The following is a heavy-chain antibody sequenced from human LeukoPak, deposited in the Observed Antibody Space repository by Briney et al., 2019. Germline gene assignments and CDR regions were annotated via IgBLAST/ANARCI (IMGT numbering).Heavy chain of an antibody. CDR2: ISYDGGNE. CDR3: ARDPPFTSGWSQNFFDH. CDR1: GFIFDTYA. Sequence: GGSLRLSCAPSGFIFDTYAMHWVRQAPGKGLEWVAPISYDGGNENYADSVKGRFTISRDNAKNMLFLQMDSLRVDDTAVYYCARDPPFTSGWSQNFFDHWGQGTPVTVSS. V-gene: IGHV3-30*14. J-gene: IGHJ4*02. D-gene: IGHD6-19*01.